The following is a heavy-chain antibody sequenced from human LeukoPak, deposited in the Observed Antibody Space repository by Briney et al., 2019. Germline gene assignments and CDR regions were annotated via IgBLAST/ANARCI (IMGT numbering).Heavy chain of an antibody. J-gene: IGHJ4*02. CDR2: IRYDGSNK. D-gene: IGHD5-12*01. CDR1: GFTFSSYG. Sequence: PGGSLRLSCAASGFTFSSYGMHWVRQAPGKGLEWVAFIRYDGSNKYYAGSVKGRFTISRDNSKNTLYLQMSSLRAEDTAVYYCAKFSGYYYFDYWGQGTLVTVSS. CDR3: AKFSGYYYFDY. V-gene: IGHV3-30*02.